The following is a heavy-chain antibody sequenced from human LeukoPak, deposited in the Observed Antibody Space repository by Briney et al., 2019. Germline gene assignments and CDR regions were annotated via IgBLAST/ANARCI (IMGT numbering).Heavy chain of an antibody. J-gene: IGHJ4*02. V-gene: IGHV1-69*05. Sequence: SVKVSCKASGGTFSSYAISWVRQAPGQGLEWMGRIIPIFGTANYAQKFQGRVTITTDESTSTACMELSSLRSEDTAVYYCARGGETQYYYGSGRLDYWGQGTLVTVSS. CDR3: ARGGETQYYYGSGRLDY. CDR2: IIPIFGTA. D-gene: IGHD3-10*01. CDR1: GGTFSSYA.